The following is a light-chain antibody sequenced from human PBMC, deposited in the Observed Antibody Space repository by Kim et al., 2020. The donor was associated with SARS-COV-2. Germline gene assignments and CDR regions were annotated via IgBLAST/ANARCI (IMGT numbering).Light chain of an antibody. V-gene: IGKV1-39*01. CDR2: SAS. Sequence: AAGGDRVTSTCRASERISTLVNWYQQKAGRAPILLIYSASNLQSGVPSRFSGSGSGTDFTLTINSLQPEDFATYYCQQSHSMPRTFGPGTKVDIK. J-gene: IGKJ1*01. CDR3: QQSHSMPRT. CDR1: ERISTL.